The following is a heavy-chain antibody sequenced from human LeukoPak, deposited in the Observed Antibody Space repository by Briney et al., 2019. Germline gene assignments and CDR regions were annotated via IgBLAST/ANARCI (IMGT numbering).Heavy chain of an antibody. Sequence: GGSLRLSCAASGFTVSSTYMSWVRQAPGKGLEWVSVIYKDGKIYYIDSVKGRFTISRDTSKNTLYLQMNSLGVEDTAVYYCASRHCSGGDCYFAGADPFDHWGQGTLVTVSS. CDR1: GFTVSSTY. D-gene: IGHD2-21*01. CDR2: IYKDGKI. V-gene: IGHV3-53*01. J-gene: IGHJ4*02. CDR3: ASRHCSGGDCYFAGADPFDH.